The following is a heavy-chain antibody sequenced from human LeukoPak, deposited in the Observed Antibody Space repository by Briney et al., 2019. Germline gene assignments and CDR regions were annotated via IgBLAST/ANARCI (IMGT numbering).Heavy chain of an antibody. J-gene: IGHJ5*02. CDR3: ARGGRIVVVPAAIFNNWFDP. CDR2: IYHSGST. CDR1: GGSISSSNW. Sequence: PSETLSLTCAVSGGSISSSNWWSWVRQPPGKGLEWIGEIYHSGSTNYNPSLKSRVTISVDKSKNQFSLKLSSVTAADTAVYYCARGGRIVVVPAAIFNNWFDPWGQGTLVTVSS. V-gene: IGHV4-4*02. D-gene: IGHD2-2*01.